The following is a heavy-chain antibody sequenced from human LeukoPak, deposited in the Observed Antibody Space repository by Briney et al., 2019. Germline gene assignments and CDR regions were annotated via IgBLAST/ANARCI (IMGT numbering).Heavy chain of an antibody. V-gene: IGHV4-39*01. CDR2: IYYSGST. CDR3: ARPNGRDAFDI. Sequence: PSETLSLTCTVSGGSISSYYWGWIRQPPGKGLEWIGSIYYSGSTYYNPSLKSRVTISVDTSKNQFSLKLSSVTAADTAVYYCARPNGRDAFDIWGQGTMVTVSS. CDR1: GGSISSYY. D-gene: IGHD2-8*01. J-gene: IGHJ3*02.